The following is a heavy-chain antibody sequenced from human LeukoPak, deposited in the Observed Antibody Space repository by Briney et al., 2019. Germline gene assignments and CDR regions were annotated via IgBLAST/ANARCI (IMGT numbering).Heavy chain of an antibody. V-gene: IGHV3-23*01. D-gene: IGHD6-19*01. CDR1: GFTFSSYA. CDR3: AKDLRENEQWLGPNYFDY. CDR2: ISGSGGST. Sequence: GGSLRLSCAASGFTFSSYAMSWVRQAPGKGLEWVSAISGSGGSTYYADSVKGRFTISRDNSKNTLYLQMNSLGAEDTAVYYCAKDLRENEQWLGPNYFDYWGQGTLVTVSS. J-gene: IGHJ4*02.